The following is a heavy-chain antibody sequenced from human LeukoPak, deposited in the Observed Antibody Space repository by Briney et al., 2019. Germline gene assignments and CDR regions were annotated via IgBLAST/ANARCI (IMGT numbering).Heavy chain of an antibody. Sequence: GGSLRLSCAASGFTFSSYAMSWVRQAPGKGLEWVSTISGSGGSTYYADSVKGRFTISRDNAKNSLYLQMNSLRAEDTAVYYCAKAVVGATVDYWGQGTLVTVSS. D-gene: IGHD1-26*01. CDR3: AKAVVGATVDY. CDR2: ISGSGGST. V-gene: IGHV3-23*01. J-gene: IGHJ4*02. CDR1: GFTFSSYA.